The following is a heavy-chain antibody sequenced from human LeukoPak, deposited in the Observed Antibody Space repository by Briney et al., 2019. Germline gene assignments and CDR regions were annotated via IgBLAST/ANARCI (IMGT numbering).Heavy chain of an antibody. V-gene: IGHV1-69*13. Sequence: ASVTVSCTASGGTFSSYAISWVRQAPGQGLEWMGGIIPIFGTANYAQKFQGRVTITADESTSTAYMELSSLRSEDTAVYYCARDPGDPHYYYGMDVWGQGTTVTVSS. D-gene: IGHD2-21*01. CDR3: ARDPGDPHYYYGMDV. CDR2: IIPIFGTA. J-gene: IGHJ6*02. CDR1: GGTFSSYA.